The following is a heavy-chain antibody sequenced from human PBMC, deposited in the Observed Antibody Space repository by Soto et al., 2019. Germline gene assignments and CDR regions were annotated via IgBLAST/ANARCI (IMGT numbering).Heavy chain of an antibody. D-gene: IGHD1-1*01. Sequence: GGSLRLSCAASGFTFSNAWMSWVRQAPGKGLEWVGRIKSKTDGGTTDYAAPVKGRFTISRDDSKNTLYLQMNSLKTEDTAVYYCTNQLRRVRSFDYWGQGTLVTVSS. CDR2: IKSKTDGGTT. J-gene: IGHJ4*02. V-gene: IGHV3-15*01. CDR3: TNQLRRVRSFDY. CDR1: GFTFSNAW.